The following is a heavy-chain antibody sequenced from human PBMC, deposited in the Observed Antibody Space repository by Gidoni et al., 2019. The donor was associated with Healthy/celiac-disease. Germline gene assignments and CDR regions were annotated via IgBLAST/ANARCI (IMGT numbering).Heavy chain of an antibody. CDR1: VGSIRSYY. D-gene: IGHD2-2*01. CDR3: AGIVVVPAAWGFLDY. J-gene: IGHJ4*02. V-gene: IGHV4-59*08. CDR2: IYYSGST. Sequence: QVQLQESGPGLVKPSETLSLTCTVSVGSIRSYYWSWIRQPPGKGLEWIGYIYYSGSTNYNPSLKSRVTISVDTSKNQFSLKLSSVTAADTAVYYCAGIVVVPAAWGFLDYWGQGTLVTVSS.